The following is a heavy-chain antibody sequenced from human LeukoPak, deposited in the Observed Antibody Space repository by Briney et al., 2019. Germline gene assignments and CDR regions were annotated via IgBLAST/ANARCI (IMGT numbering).Heavy chain of an antibody. CDR1: GSTFSASD. Sequence: GGSLRLSCGASGSTFSASDMHWVRQAPGKGLEWVAVIWHDESIKSYADSVKGRFTVSKDNAKNTLYLQMNSLRAEDTAVYYCARERTSGWDAFDFWGQGTLVTVSS. V-gene: IGHV3-33*01. CDR3: ARERTSGWDAFDF. CDR2: IWHDESIK. J-gene: IGHJ4*02. D-gene: IGHD6-19*01.